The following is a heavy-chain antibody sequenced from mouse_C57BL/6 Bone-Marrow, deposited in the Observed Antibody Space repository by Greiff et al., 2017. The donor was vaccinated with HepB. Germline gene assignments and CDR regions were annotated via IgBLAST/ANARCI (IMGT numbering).Heavy chain of an antibody. CDR1: GYSITSGYD. V-gene: IGHV3-1*01. CDR3: ARGGYGSLFDY. J-gene: IGHJ2*01. CDR2: ISYSGSS. Sequence: EVQLQQSGPGMVKPSQSLSLTCTVTGYSITSGYDWHWIRHFPGNKLEWMGYISYSGSSNYNPSLKSRISITHDTSKNHFFLKLNSVTTEDTATYYCARGGYGSLFDYWGQGTTLTVSS. D-gene: IGHD1-1*01.